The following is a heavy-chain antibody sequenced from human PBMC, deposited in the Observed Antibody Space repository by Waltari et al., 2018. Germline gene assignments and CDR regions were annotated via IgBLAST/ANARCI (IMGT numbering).Heavy chain of an antibody. D-gene: IGHD3-10*01. V-gene: IGHV1-69*12. Sequence: QVQLVQSGAEVKKPGSSVKVSCKASGGTFSSYAISWVRQAPGQGLEWMGGIIPSFGTANDAQKFQGRVTITADESTSTAYMELSSLRSEDTAVYYCSLYGSGSYRHPIFDYWGQGTLVTVSS. CDR1: GGTFSSYA. CDR3: SLYGSGSYRHPIFDY. CDR2: IIPSFGTA. J-gene: IGHJ4*02.